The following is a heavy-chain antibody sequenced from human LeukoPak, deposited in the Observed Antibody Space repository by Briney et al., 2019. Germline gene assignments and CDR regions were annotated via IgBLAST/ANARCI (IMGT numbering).Heavy chain of an antibody. V-gene: IGHV3-23*01. CDR1: GFTFSSYA. J-gene: IGHJ4*02. D-gene: IGHD3-10*01. CDR2: ISGSRGST. Sequence: QPGGSLRLSCAASGFTFSSYAMSWVRQAPGKGLEWVSAISGSRGSTYYADSVKGRFTISRDNAKNSLYLQMNSLRAEDTAVYYCARVWFGELNWGQGTLVTVSS. CDR3: ARVWFGELN.